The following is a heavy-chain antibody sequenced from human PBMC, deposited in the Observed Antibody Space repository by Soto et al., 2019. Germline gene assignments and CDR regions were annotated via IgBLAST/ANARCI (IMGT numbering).Heavy chain of an antibody. CDR3: ARARAGTRGTFDY. J-gene: IGHJ4*02. CDR1: GFTFSSYS. Sequence: EVQLVESGGGLVKPGGSLRLSCAASGFTFSSYSMNWVRQAPGQGLEWVSSISSSSSYIYYADSVKGRFTTSRDNDKNALQQQMNSRRAEDTAVYYCARARAGTRGTFDYWVQGTLVTVSS. D-gene: IGHD1-1*01. V-gene: IGHV3-21*01. CDR2: ISSSSSYI.